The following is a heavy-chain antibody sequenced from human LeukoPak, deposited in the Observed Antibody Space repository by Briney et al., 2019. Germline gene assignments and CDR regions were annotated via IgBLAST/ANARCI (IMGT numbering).Heavy chain of an antibody. D-gene: IGHD2-21*01. CDR1: GDSIRSDY. CDR3: ARLDCISDTCYNY. Sequence: SETLSLTCIVSGDSIRSDYWSWIRQSPGKGLEWIGYINYSGSSEYNPSLKSRVTISVDRSKNQVSLKMRSVTAADTAVYYCARLDCISDTCYNYWALGALVTVSS. CDR2: INYSGSS. V-gene: IGHV4-59*08. J-gene: IGHJ4*02.